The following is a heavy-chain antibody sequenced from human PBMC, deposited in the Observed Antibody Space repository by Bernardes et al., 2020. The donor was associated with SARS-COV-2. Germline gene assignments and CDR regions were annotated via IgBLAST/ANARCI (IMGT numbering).Heavy chain of an antibody. V-gene: IGHV3-30*18. CDR2: TSSDGRKK. Sequence: GGSLRLSCAASGFTFSTYGMPWARQAPGKGLEWVAVTSSDGRKKYYPYSVKGRFTVSRDKSKNTLYPQMNSLRADDTVGYVCAKVSDSGDHDGMDVWGQGTTVTVS. CDR3: AKVSDSGDHDGMDV. CDR1: GFTFSTYG. D-gene: IGHD3-10*01. J-gene: IGHJ6*02.